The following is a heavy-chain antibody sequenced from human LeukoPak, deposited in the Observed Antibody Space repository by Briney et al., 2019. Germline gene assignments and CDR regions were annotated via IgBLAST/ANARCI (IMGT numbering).Heavy chain of an antibody. D-gene: IGHD2-2*01. CDR3: ASSPRLTTSWFLFDS. V-gene: IGHV1-2*02. CDR1: GYTFTGYY. Sequence: GASVKVSCKASGYTFTGYYMHWVRQAPGQGLEWMGWINPNSGGTNYAQKFQDRVTMTRDTSISTAYMELSGLRSDDTAVYYCASSPRLTTSWFLFDSWGHGTLVTVSS. J-gene: IGHJ5*01. CDR2: INPNSGGT.